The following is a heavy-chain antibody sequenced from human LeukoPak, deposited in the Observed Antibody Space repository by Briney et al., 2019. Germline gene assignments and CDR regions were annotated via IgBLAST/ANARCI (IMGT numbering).Heavy chain of an antibody. D-gene: IGHD4-23*01. J-gene: IGHJ4*02. CDR1: GFTLSSYA. CDR2: SGTSGDT. V-gene: IGHV3-23*01. Sequence: GGSLRLSCAASGFTLSSYAMNWVRQAPGKGLEWVSASGTSGDTYYGDSVKGRFTISRDNAKNTVYLQMSSLRVDDTVVYYCAKKTPGNRPFDDWGQGILVTVSS. CDR3: AKKTPGNRPFDD.